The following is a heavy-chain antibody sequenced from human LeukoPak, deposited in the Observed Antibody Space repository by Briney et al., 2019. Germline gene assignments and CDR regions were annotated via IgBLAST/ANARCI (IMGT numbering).Heavy chain of an antibody. CDR1: GFTFSSSA. CDR2: ISNNGGYT. Sequence: LAGGSLRLSCAASGFTFSSSAMSWVRQAPGKGLEWVSAISNNGGYTYYADSVQGRFTISRDNSKSTLCLQMNSLRAEDTAVYYCVKQLGYCSDGSCYFPYWGQGTLVTVSS. V-gene: IGHV3-23*01. CDR3: VKQLGYCSDGSCYFPY. J-gene: IGHJ4*02. D-gene: IGHD2-15*01.